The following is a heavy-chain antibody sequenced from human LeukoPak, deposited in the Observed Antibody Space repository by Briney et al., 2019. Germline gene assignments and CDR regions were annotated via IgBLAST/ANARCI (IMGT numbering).Heavy chain of an antibody. CDR3: AREDSGSYFPDAFDI. CDR2: INPNSGGT. Sequence: GASVKVSCKASGYIFTDYYMHWVRQAPGQELGWMGRINPNSGGTNYAQKFQGRVTMTRDTSISTAYMELSRLRSDDTAVYYCAREDSGSYFPDAFDIWGQGTMVTVSS. V-gene: IGHV1-2*06. D-gene: IGHD1-26*01. CDR1: GYIFTDYY. J-gene: IGHJ3*02.